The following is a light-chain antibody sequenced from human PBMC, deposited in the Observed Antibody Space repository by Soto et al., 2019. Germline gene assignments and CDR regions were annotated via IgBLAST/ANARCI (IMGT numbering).Light chain of an antibody. CDR3: QKYNSAPLT. CDR1: ESISRDY. CDR2: GAS. V-gene: IGKV3-20*01. J-gene: IGKJ4*01. Sequence: EIVLTQSPGTLSLSPGQRATLSCRASESISRDYLAWYQQRLGQAPRLLIYGASSGATGIPDRFSGSGSGTDFTLTISSLQPEDVAAYYCQKYNSAPLTFGGGTKVDIK.